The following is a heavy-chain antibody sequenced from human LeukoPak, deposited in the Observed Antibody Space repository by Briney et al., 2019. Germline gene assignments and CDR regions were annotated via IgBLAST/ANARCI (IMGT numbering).Heavy chain of an antibody. CDR3: ARGTRDGYNYPHKKYYFDY. J-gene: IGHJ4*02. Sequence: PSETLSLTCTVSGGSISRSYWSWMRQPAGKGPEWIGRIYGSGTITYNPSLESRVTMSVDTSKNQFSLQLNSVTPEDTAVYYCARGTRDGYNYPHKKYYFDYWGQGTLVTVSS. V-gene: IGHV4-4*07. CDR2: IYGSGTI. CDR1: GGSISRSY. D-gene: IGHD5-24*01.